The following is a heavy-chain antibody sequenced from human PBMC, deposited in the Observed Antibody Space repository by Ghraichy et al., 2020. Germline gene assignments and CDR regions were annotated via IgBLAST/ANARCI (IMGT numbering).Heavy chain of an antibody. D-gene: IGHD3-3*01. CDR1: GGSFSGYY. V-gene: IGHV4-34*01. CDR2: INHSGST. CDR3: ARGRITIFGVVTEGEWFDP. J-gene: IGHJ5*02. Sequence: SETLSLTCAVYGGSFSGYYWSWIRQPPGKGLEWIGEINHSGSTNYNPSLKSRVTISVDTSKNQFSLKLSSVTAADTAVYYCARGRITIFGVVTEGEWFDPWGQGTLVTVSS.